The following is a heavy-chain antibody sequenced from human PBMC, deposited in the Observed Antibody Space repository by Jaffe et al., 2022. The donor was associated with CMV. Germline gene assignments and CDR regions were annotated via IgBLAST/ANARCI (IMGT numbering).Heavy chain of an antibody. CDR3: ARGGLEVGVGYFDC. CDR2: IYSGDSDT. CDR1: GYNFSRYW. Sequence: EVQLVQSGAEVKKPGESLKISCKGSGYNFSRYWIGWVRQMPGKGLEWMGIIYSGDSDTRYSPSFQGQVTISVDMSISTAYLQWSSLEASDTAMYYCARGGLEVGVGYFDCWGQGTLVSVSS. D-gene: IGHD6-19*01. V-gene: IGHV5-51*01. J-gene: IGHJ4*02.